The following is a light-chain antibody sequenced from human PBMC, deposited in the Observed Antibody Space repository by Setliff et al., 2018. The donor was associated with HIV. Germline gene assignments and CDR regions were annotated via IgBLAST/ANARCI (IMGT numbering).Light chain of an antibody. CDR1: SSDIGTYNY. J-gene: IGLJ1*01. CDR3: CSYGGNSVSYV. V-gene: IGLV2-11*01. Sequence: QSVLTQPRSVSGSPGQSVTISCTGTSSDIGTYNYVSWYQQHPGKAPKLMIYDVTKRPSGVPDRFSGSKSGNTVSLTISGLHTDDEADYYCCSYGGNSVSYVFGTGTKVTVL. CDR2: DVT.